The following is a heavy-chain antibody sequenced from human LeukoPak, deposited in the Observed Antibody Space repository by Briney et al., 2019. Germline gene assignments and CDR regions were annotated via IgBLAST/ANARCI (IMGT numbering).Heavy chain of an antibody. CDR1: GFTFSSYA. Sequence: PGGSLRLSCAASGFTFSSYAMSWVRQAPGKGLEWVSAISGSGGSTYYADSVKGRFTISRDNSKNTLYLQMNSLRAEDTAVYCWAKDVYCWHRGGDYFDYWGQGTLVTVSS. CDR3: AKDVYCWHRGGDYFDY. V-gene: IGHV3-23*01. CDR2: ISGSGGST. J-gene: IGHJ4*02. D-gene: IGHD2-21*01.